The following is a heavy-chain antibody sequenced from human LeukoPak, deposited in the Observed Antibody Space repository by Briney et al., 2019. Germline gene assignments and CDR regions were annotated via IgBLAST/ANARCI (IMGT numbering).Heavy chain of an antibody. CDR1: GFTFSSYS. Sequence: GGSLRLSCAASGFTFSSYSMDWVRQAPGKGLEWVSSISSSSSYIYYADSVKGRFTISRDNAKNSLYLQMNSLRAEDTAVYYCARVGDYYDSSGPWYFDLWGRGTLVTVSS. J-gene: IGHJ2*01. CDR2: ISSSSSYI. D-gene: IGHD3-22*01. CDR3: ARVGDYYDSSGPWYFDL. V-gene: IGHV3-21*01.